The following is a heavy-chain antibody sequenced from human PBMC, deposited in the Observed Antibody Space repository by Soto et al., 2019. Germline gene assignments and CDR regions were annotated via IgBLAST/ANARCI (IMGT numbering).Heavy chain of an antibody. CDR2: INSDGSST. J-gene: IGHJ4*02. D-gene: IGHD2-15*01. CDR3: VRTSLVVAAATREDY. Sequence: EVQLVESGGGLVQPGGSLRLSCAASGFTFSSYWMHWVRQAPGKGLVWVSRINSDGSSTSYADSVKGRFTISRDNAKNTLNLQMNSLRAEHTAVYYCVRTSLVVAAATREDYWGQGTLVTVSS. V-gene: IGHV3-74*01. CDR1: GFTFSSYW.